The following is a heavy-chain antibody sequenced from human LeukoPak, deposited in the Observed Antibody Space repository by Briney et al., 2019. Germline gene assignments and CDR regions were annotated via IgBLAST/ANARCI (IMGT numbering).Heavy chain of an antibody. D-gene: IGHD1-26*01. CDR2: ISAYNGNT. J-gene: IGHJ4*02. Sequence: ASVEVSCKASGYTFTSYGISWVRQAPGQGLEWMGWISAYNGNTNYAQKLQGRVTMTTDTSTSTAYMELRSLRSDDTAVYYCARDEWELTYFDYWGQGTLVTVSS. CDR3: ARDEWELTYFDY. V-gene: IGHV1-18*01. CDR1: GYTFTSYG.